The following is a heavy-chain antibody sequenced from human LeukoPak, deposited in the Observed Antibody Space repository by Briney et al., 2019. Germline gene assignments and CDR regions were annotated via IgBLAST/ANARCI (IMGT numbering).Heavy chain of an antibody. J-gene: IGHJ4*02. Sequence: GASLRLSCAASGFRLSDYGMTWVRQAPGKGLEWVSAISGGATSTYYADSVKGRFTIPRDNSKNTLYLQMSSLRADDTAVYYCAKDSPVATYWGQGTLVTVSS. CDR2: ISGGATST. V-gene: IGHV3-23*01. CDR1: GFRLSDYG. D-gene: IGHD4-23*01. CDR3: AKDSPVATY.